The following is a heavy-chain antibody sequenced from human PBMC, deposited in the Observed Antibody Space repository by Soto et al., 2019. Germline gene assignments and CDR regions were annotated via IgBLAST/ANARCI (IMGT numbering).Heavy chain of an antibody. CDR2: ISSSSGTI. V-gene: IGHV3-48*01. D-gene: IGHD3-16*02. CDR1: GFTFSTYS. CDR3: ARGGDYVWGSYRY. Sequence: EVQLVESGGGLVQPGGSLRLSCAVSGFTFSTYSMNWVRQAPGKGLEWVSYISSSSGTIYYADSVKGRFTISRDNAKNSLYLQMNSLSAEDTAVYYCARGGDYVWGSYRYWGQGTLVTVSS. J-gene: IGHJ4*02.